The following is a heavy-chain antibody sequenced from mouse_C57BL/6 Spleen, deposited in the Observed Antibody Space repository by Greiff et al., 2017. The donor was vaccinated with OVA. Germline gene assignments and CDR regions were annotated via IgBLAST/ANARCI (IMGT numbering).Heavy chain of an antibody. V-gene: IGHV1-75*01. J-gene: IGHJ2*01. CDR1: GYTFTDYY. CDR3: AKSGYSNDVGDFDD. Sequence: VQRVESGPELVKPGASVKISCKASGYTFTDYYINWVKQRPGQGLEWIGWLFPGSGSTYYNEKFTGKATLTVDKSSSPAYMLLSSLTSEDAADYCCAKSGYSNDVGDFDDWGKGTTLTVSS. D-gene: IGHD2-12*01. CDR2: LFPGSGST.